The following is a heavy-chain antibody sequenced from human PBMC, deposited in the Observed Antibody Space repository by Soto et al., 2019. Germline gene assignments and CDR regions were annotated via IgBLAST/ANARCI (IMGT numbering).Heavy chain of an antibody. V-gene: IGHV3-30*18. CDR1: GFTFSSYG. D-gene: IGHD2-2*01. CDR2: ISYDGSNK. Sequence: QVQLVESGGGVVQPGRSLRLSCAASGFTFSSYGMHWVRQAPGKGLEWVAVISYDGSNKYYADSVKGRFTISRDNSKNTLYLQMNSLGAEDTAVYYCAKAPAIILVPAAMGGDYWGQGTLVTVSS. CDR3: AKAPAIILVPAAMGGDY. J-gene: IGHJ4*02.